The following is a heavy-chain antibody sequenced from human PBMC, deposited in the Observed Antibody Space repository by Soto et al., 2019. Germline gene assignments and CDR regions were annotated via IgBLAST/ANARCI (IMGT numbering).Heavy chain of an antibody. D-gene: IGHD6-6*01. J-gene: IGHJ6*02. Sequence: GGSLRLSCAASGFTFDDYAMHWVRQAPGKGLEWVSLISWDGGSTYYADSVKGRFTISRDNSKNSLYLQMNSLRAEDTALYYCAKGIKGSIAARSRPYCMDVWGQGTTVTVSS. CDR2: ISWDGGST. CDR1: GFTFDDYA. CDR3: AKGIKGSIAARSRPYCMDV. V-gene: IGHV3-43D*03.